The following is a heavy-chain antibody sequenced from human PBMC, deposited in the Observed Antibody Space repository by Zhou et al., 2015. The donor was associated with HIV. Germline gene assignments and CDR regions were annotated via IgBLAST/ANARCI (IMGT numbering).Heavy chain of an antibody. CDR3: ARAANDFWSEGQFDP. D-gene: IGHD3-3*01. CDR1: GGTFSSYT. J-gene: IGHJ5*02. V-gene: IGHV1-69*02. Sequence: QVQLVQSGAEVKKPGSSVKVSCKASGGTFSSYTISWVRQAPGQGLEWMGRIIPILGIANYAQKFQGRVTITADKSTSTAYMELSSLRSEDTAVYYCARAANDFWSEGQFDPWGQGTLVTVSS. CDR2: IIPILGIA.